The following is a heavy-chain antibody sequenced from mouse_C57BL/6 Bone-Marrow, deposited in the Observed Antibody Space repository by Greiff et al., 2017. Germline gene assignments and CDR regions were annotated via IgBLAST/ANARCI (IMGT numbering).Heavy chain of an antibody. V-gene: IGHV1-66*01. CDR1: GYSFTSYY. Sequence: QVQLKQSGPELVKPGASVKISCKASGYSFTSYYIHWVKQRPGQGLEWIGWIYPGSGNTKYNEKFKGKATLTADTSSSTAYMQLSSLTSEDSAVYYCATSTVVEAWYCDVWGTGTTVTVSS. D-gene: IGHD1-1*01. CDR2: IYPGSGNT. CDR3: ATSTVVEAWYCDV. J-gene: IGHJ1*03.